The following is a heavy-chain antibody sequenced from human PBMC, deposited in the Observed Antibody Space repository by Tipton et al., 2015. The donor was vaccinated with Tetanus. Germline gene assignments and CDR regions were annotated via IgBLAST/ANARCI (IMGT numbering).Heavy chain of an antibody. CDR2: IYYSGTS. CDR1: GDSISSGPYS. CDR3: ARVSRRNFYFDY. J-gene: IGHJ4*02. V-gene: IGHV4-31*03. D-gene: IGHD2/OR15-2a*01. Sequence: TLSLTCTVSGDSISSGPYSWSWLRQHPGEGLELIGYIYYSGTSYISPSLTRRVSIAVDTSRNQFSLNLTSVTVADSAVYFCARVSRRNFYFDYWGPGAQVTVSS.